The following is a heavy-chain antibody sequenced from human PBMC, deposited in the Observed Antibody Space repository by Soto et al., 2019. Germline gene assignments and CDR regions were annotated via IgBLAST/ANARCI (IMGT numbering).Heavy chain of an antibody. CDR3: ARDGGELRYFDWLLNYFDY. V-gene: IGHV1-3*01. Sequence: ASVKVSCKASGYTFTSYAMHWVRQAPGQRLEWMGWINAGNGNTKYSQKFQGRVTITRDTSASTAYMELSSLRSEDTAVYHCARDGGELRYFDWLLNYFDYWGQGTLVTVSS. J-gene: IGHJ4*02. CDR2: INAGNGNT. CDR1: GYTFTSYA. D-gene: IGHD3-9*01.